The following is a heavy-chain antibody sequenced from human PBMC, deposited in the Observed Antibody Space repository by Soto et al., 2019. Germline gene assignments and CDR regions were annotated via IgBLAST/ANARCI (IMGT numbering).Heavy chain of an antibody. CDR2: IYSGGST. CDR1: GFTVSSNY. D-gene: IGHD3-10*01. Sequence: GGSLRLSCAASGFTVSSNYMSWVRQAPGKGLEWVSVIYSGGSTYYADSVKGRFTISRDNSKNTLYLQMNSLRAEDTAVYYCARGITMVRGVYYYYGMDVWGQGTTVTVSS. V-gene: IGHV3-53*01. J-gene: IGHJ6*02. CDR3: ARGITMVRGVYYYYGMDV.